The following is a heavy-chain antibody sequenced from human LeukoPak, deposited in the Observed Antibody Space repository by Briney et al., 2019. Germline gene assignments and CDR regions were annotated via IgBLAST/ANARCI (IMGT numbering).Heavy chain of an antibody. CDR2: ISSSSSYI. CDR1: GFTFSSYS. Sequence: GGSLRLSCAASGFTFSSYSMNWVRQAPGKGLEWVSSISSSSSYIYYADSVKGRFTISRDNAKNSLYLQMNSLGAEDTAVYYCARTARYGGNSDYWGQGTLVTVSS. D-gene: IGHD4-23*01. CDR3: ARTARYGGNSDY. J-gene: IGHJ4*02. V-gene: IGHV3-21*01.